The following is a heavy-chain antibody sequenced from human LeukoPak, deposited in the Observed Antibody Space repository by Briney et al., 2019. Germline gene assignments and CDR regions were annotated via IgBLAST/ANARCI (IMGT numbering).Heavy chain of an antibody. CDR3: ARGPLIKAAGAF. V-gene: IGHV3-7*01. Sequence: GGSLRLSCAASGFMFSDYWMYWARQAPGKGLEWVARIKDDGSVISYGDSVKGRFTVSRDNAKSSLFLQMNTLRDEDTAVYYCARGPLIKAAGAFWGQGTLVTVSS. D-gene: IGHD3-10*01. CDR2: IKDDGSVI. J-gene: IGHJ4*02. CDR1: GFMFSDYW.